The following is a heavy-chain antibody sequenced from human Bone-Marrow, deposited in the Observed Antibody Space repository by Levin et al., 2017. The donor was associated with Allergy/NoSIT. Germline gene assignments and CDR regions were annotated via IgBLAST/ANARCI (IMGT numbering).Heavy chain of an antibody. Sequence: KAGGSLRLSCQGSGHIFRNYYIAWVRLIPGKGLEWVGIIYPGGSDTRYSLSFQGHVTISADTSSTTAYLQWSSLRASDTAIYVCARHRAAGGNYYYGMDVWGQGTTVTVSS. CDR3: ARHRAAGGNYYYGMDV. CDR2: IYPGGSDT. CDR1: GHIFRNYY. J-gene: IGHJ6*02. D-gene: IGHD6-13*01. V-gene: IGHV5-51*01.